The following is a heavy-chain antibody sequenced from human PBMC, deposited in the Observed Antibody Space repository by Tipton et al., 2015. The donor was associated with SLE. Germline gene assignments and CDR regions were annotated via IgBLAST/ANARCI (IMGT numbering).Heavy chain of an antibody. CDR2: IKQDGSEK. CDR3: ARDWSFRDDAFDI. J-gene: IGHJ3*02. Sequence: GSLRLSCAASGFTFSSYWMSWVRQAPGKGLERVANIKQDGSEKYYVDSVKGRFTISRDNAKNSLYLQMNSLRAEDTAVYYCARDWSFRDDAFDIWGQGTMVTVSS. D-gene: IGHD3-16*02. CDR1: GFTFSSYW. V-gene: IGHV3-7*01.